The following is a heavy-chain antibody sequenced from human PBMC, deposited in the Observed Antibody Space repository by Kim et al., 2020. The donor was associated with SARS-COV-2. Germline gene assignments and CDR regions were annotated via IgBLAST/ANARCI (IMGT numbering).Heavy chain of an antibody. Sequence: GGSLRLSCAASGFTFSSYAMSWVRQAPGKGLEWVSAISGSGGSTYYADSVKGRFTISRDNSKNTLYLQMNSLRAEDTAVYYCAKDSRELWVLPDAFDIWGQGTMVTVSS. D-gene: IGHD1-26*01. V-gene: IGHV3-23*01. CDR1: GFTFSSYA. CDR3: AKDSRELWVLPDAFDI. J-gene: IGHJ3*02. CDR2: ISGSGGST.